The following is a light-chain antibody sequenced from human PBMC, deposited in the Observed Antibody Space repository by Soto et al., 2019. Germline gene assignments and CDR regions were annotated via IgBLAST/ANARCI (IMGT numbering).Light chain of an antibody. Sequence: QSVLTQPPSASGTPGQRVTISCSGSSSNIGSNYVYWYQQLPGTAPKLLIYRNNQRPSGVPDRFSGSKSGTSASLAISGLRSEDGADYYCAAWDDSLSAFYVFGTGTKVTVL. CDR2: RNN. CDR3: AAWDDSLSAFYV. CDR1: SSNIGSNY. V-gene: IGLV1-47*01. J-gene: IGLJ1*01.